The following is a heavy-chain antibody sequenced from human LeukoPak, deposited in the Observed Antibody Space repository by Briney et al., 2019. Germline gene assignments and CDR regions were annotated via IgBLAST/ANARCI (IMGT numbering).Heavy chain of an antibody. CDR2: IYYSGST. CDR1: GGSISSYY. Sequence: SETLSLTCTVSGGSISSYYWSWIRQPPGKGLEWIGYIYYSGSTNYNPSLKSRVTISVDTSKNQFSLKLSSVTAADTAVYYCARWTDIYSSSWYYFDYWGQGTLVTVSS. D-gene: IGHD6-13*01. CDR3: ARWTDIYSSSWYYFDY. J-gene: IGHJ4*02. V-gene: IGHV4-59*01.